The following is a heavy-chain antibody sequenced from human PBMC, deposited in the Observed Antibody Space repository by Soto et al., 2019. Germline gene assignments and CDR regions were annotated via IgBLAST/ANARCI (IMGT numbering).Heavy chain of an antibody. Sequence: QVQLVESGGGVVQPGRSLRLSCAASGFTFSSYAMHWVRQAPGKGLEWVAVISYDGSNKYYADSVKGRFTFSRDNSKNTLNLQMNSLRAEDTAVYYCARGDYEFYWGQGTLVTVSS. J-gene: IGHJ4*02. CDR3: ARGDYEFY. CDR1: GFTFSSYA. D-gene: IGHD4-17*01. V-gene: IGHV3-30-3*01. CDR2: ISYDGSNK.